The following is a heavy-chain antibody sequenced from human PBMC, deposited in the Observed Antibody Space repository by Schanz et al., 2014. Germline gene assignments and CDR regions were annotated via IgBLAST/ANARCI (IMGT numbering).Heavy chain of an antibody. D-gene: IGHD3-9*01. CDR1: GFTFSTYA. V-gene: IGHV3-23*01. CDR2: ISGSGGST. Sequence: VQLLQFGGGVVQPGRSLRLSCAASGFTFSTYAMSWVRQAPGKGLEWVSAISGSGGSTYYADSVKGRFTISRDNSKNTLYLQMNSLRDEDTAVYYCAKQIHYDILTVTRNWGQGTLVTVSS. J-gene: IGHJ4*02. CDR3: AKQIHYDILTVTRN.